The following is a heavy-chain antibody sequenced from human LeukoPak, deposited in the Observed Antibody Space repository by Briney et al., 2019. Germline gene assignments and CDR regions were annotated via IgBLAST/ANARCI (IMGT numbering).Heavy chain of an antibody. Sequence: GGSLRLSCAASGLTVSSSYMSWVRQAPGKGLEWVSIFYNVGRTLYADSMKGRFTISRDNSKNTLYLQVNSLRAEDTAMYYCARNILFAFDIWGQATMVTVSS. D-gene: IGHD2/OR15-2a*01. CDR2: FYNVGRT. CDR3: ARNILFAFDI. CDR1: GLTVSSSY. J-gene: IGHJ3*02. V-gene: IGHV3-53*01.